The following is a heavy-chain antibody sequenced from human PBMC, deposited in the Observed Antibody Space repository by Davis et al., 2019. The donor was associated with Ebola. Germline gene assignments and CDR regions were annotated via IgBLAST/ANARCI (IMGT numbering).Heavy chain of an antibody. V-gene: IGHV1-58*01. D-gene: IGHD1-14*01. Sequence: SVQVSCKASGFTFISTAVQWVRQARGQRLEWIGWIVVGSGNTNYAQKFQERVTITRDMSTSTAYMELSSLRSEDTAVYYCVNRGRADTDFDYWGQGTLVTVSS. CDR3: VNRGRADTDFDY. CDR1: GFTFISTA. CDR2: IVVGSGNT. J-gene: IGHJ4*02.